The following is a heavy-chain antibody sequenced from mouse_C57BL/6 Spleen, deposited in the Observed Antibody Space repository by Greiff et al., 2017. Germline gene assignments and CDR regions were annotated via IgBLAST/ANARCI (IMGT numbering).Heavy chain of an antibody. V-gene: IGHV14-4*01. D-gene: IGHD1-1*01. CDR3: TTGTTVVDAMDY. Sequence: EVHLVESGAELVRPGASVKLSCTASGFNIKDDYMHWVKQRPEQGLEWIGWIDPENGDTEYASKFQGKATITADTSSNTAYLQLSSLTSEDTAVYYCTTGTTVVDAMDYWGQGTSVTVSS. CDR2: IDPENGDT. J-gene: IGHJ4*01. CDR1: GFNIKDDY.